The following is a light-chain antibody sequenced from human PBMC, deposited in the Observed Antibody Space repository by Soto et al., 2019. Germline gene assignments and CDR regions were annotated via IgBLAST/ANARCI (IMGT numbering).Light chain of an antibody. CDR3: QQLHT. CDR1: QSVSSSY. CDR2: DAS. J-gene: IGKJ4*01. Sequence: EIVLTQSPGTQSLSPGESATLSCRASQSVSSSYLGWYQQKPGQAPRLLISDASSRATGIPDRFSGSGSGTDFTLTISRLEHEDFAVYYCQQLHTFGGGTKVEIK. V-gene: IGKV3-20*01.